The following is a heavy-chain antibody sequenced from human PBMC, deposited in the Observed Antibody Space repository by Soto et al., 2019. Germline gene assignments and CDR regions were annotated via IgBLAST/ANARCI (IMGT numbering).Heavy chain of an antibody. J-gene: IGHJ4*01. D-gene: IGHD2-15*01. V-gene: IGHV3-64D*06. Sequence: GGSLRLSCSVSGFTFSNYAMHWVRQAPGKGLEYVSGITSDGDSTWHADSVKDRFTISRDNSKNTLFLQMSSLRVEDTAIYFCVKGNQLLRYYFEFWGPGTLVTVSS. CDR3: VKGNQLLRYYFEF. CDR1: GFTFSNYA. CDR2: ITSDGDST.